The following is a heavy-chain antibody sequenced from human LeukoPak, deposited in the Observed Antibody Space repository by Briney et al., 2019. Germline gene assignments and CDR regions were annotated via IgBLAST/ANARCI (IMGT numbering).Heavy chain of an antibody. CDR2: IYYSGST. CDR1: GGSISSGSYY. CDR3: ARRTYDFWSGYFNWFDP. J-gene: IGHJ5*02. V-gene: IGHV4-39*01. D-gene: IGHD3-3*01. Sequence: PSETLSLTCTVSGGSISSGSYYWSWIRQPPGKGLEWIGSIYYSGSTYYNPSLKSRVTISVDTSKNQFSLKLSSVTAADTAVYHCARRTYDFWSGYFNWFDPWGQGTLVTVSS.